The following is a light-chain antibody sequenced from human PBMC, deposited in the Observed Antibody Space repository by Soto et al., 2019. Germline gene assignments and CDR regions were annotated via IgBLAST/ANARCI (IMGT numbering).Light chain of an antibody. CDR3: AAWGDSLNTWV. CDR1: SSNIGSNA. Sequence: QSVLTQPPSASGTPGQRVTISCSGSSSNIGSNAVSWYQHFPGTAPKVLIYSDDQRPSWVPDRFSGSKSGTSASLAISGLQAEDEADYFCAAWGDSLNTWVFGGGTKLTV. CDR2: SDD. V-gene: IGLV1-44*01. J-gene: IGLJ3*02.